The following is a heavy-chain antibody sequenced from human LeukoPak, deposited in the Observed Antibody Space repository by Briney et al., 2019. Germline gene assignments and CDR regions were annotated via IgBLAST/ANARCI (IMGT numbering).Heavy chain of an antibody. CDR1: GGSFSGYY. CDR3: ARELAGAYCGGFCYSFDI. D-gene: IGHD2-21*02. V-gene: IGHV4-31*11. Sequence: KPSETLSLTCAVYGGSFSGYYWSWIRQHPGKGLEWIGYIYYSGSTYYNPSLKSRVTISGDTSKNQFSLKLSSVTAADTAVYYCARELAGAYCGGFCYSFDIWGQGTMVTVSS. CDR2: IYYSGST. J-gene: IGHJ3*02.